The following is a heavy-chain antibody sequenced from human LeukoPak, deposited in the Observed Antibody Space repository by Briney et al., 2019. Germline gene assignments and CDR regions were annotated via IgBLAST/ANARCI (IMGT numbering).Heavy chain of an antibody. J-gene: IGHJ4*02. V-gene: IGHV1-24*01. CDR3: ATEIAAAGTSGPSY. CDR1: GYTLTELS. D-gene: IGHD6-13*01. CDR2: FDPEDGET. Sequence: ASVKVSCKVSGYTLTELSMHWVRQAPGKGLESMGGFDPEDGETIYAQKFQGRVTMTEDTSTDTAYMELSSLRSEDTAVYYCATEIAAAGTSGPSYWGQGTLVTVSS.